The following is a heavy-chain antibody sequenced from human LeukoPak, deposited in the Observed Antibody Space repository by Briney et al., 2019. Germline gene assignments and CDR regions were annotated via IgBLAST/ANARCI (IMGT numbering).Heavy chain of an antibody. CDR3: TKDPLDY. CDR1: GFTFSNFD. CDR2: ISGSGGGT. Sequence: GGSLRLSCAASGFTFSNFDMSWVRQAPGKGLEWVSTISGSGGGTYYADSVKGRFTISRDNSKNTLYLQLNSLRAEDTAVYYCTKDPLDYWGQGTLVTVSS. V-gene: IGHV3-23*01. J-gene: IGHJ4*02.